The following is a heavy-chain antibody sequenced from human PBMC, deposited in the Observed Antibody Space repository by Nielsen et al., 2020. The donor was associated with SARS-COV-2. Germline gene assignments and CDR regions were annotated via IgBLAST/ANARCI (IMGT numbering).Heavy chain of an antibody. CDR3: ASSFNYDILTGYSDDAFDI. D-gene: IGHD3-9*01. J-gene: IGHJ3*02. CDR1: GYTFTSYA. V-gene: IGHV1-3*01. Sequence: ASVKVSCKASGYTFTSYAMHWVRQAPGQRLEWMGWINAGNGNTKYSQKFQGRVTITRDTSASTAYMELSSLRSEDTAVYYCASSFNYDILTGYSDDAFDIWGQGTMDTVSS. CDR2: INAGNGNT.